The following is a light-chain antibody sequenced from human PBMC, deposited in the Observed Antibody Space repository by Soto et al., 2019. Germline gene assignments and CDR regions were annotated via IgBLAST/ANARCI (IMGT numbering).Light chain of an antibody. CDR1: QSLLYSSNNKNY. CDR3: QQYYDSPLT. Sequence: DFVMTQSPDSLAVSLGERATINCKSSQSLLYSSNNKNYLAWYQQRPGQPPKLLIYWASTRESGVPDRFRGSGSGTDFTLTISSLQAEDVAIYYCQQYYDSPLTFGGGTKVEIK. CDR2: WAS. V-gene: IGKV4-1*01. J-gene: IGKJ4*01.